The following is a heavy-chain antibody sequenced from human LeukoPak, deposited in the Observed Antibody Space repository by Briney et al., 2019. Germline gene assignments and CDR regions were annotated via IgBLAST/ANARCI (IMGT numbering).Heavy chain of an antibody. Sequence: GGSLRLSCATSGFTFTNYGMHWVRQAPGKGLEWVAFVRFDGSYTYNANSVKGRFTISRDNSKNTVYLQMNSLRPEDTAIYYCAKDPYGDSYWSFDLWGRGTLVIVSS. D-gene: IGHD4-17*01. CDR1: GFTFTNYG. J-gene: IGHJ2*01. CDR3: AKDPYGDSYWSFDL. V-gene: IGHV3-30*02. CDR2: VRFDGSYT.